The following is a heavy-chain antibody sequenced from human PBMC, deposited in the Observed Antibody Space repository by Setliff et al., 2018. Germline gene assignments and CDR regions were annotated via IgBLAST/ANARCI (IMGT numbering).Heavy chain of an antibody. CDR2: ISPYNEKT. J-gene: IGHJ3*02. Sequence: ASVKVSCKTSGYNFITFGISWVRQAPGQGLEWMGWISPYNEKTNYAEKFQDRVTITRDTSATTAYIGLSSLRSEDTAVYYCARARGSGARAFDIWGQGTMVTVSS. CDR3: ARARGSGARAFDI. D-gene: IGHD1-26*01. CDR1: GYNFITFG. V-gene: IGHV1-18*01.